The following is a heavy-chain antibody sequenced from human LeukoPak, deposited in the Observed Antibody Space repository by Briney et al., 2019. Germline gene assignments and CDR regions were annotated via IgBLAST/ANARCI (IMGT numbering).Heavy chain of an antibody. J-gene: IGHJ4*02. D-gene: IGHD2-2*01. Sequence: GASVKVSCKASGGTFSSYAISWVRQAPGQGLEWMGRIIPILGIANYAQKFQGRVTITADKSTSTAYMELSSLRSEDTAVYYCARWGKGGCSSTSCYSSYFDYWGQGTLVTVSS. CDR1: GGTFSSYA. CDR3: ARWGKGGCSSTSCYSSYFDY. V-gene: IGHV1-69*04. CDR2: IIPILGIA.